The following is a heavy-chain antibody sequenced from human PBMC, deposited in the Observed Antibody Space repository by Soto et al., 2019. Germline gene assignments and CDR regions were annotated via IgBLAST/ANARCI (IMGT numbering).Heavy chain of an antibody. D-gene: IGHD3-16*01. Sequence: GGSLRLSCAASGFTLSGYALHWVRLAPGKGLEWLALISYDGSNKYYADSVKGRFTISRDNSKNTMYLQMDSLRADDTAVFYCAKGSGGYSYYGVDVWGQGTTVTVSS. V-gene: IGHV3-30*14. CDR2: ISYDGSNK. CDR3: AKGSGGYSYYGVDV. CDR1: GFTLSGYA. J-gene: IGHJ6*02.